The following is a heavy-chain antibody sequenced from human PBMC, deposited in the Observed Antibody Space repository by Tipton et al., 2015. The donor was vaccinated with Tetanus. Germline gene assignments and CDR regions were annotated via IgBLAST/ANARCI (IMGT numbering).Heavy chain of an antibody. V-gene: IGHV3-11*04. CDR3: ARDRYGDYAVDY. CDR1: GFTFSDHY. D-gene: IGHD4-17*01. J-gene: IGHJ4*02. CDR2: ISSGGTTI. Sequence: SLRLSCAASGFTFSDHYMSWIRQAPGKGLEWITYISSGGTTIYYTDAVKGRFTISRDNTRNTVFLQMNSLRAEDTAVYYCARDRYGDYAVDYWGQGTLVTVSS.